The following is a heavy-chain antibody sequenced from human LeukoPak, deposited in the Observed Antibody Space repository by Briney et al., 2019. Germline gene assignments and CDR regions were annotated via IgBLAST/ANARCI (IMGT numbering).Heavy chain of an antibody. CDR1: GYTFSDYY. CDR2: ITPNSGGT. V-gene: IGHV1-2*02. D-gene: IGHD2-15*01. Sequence: ASVKVSCTAPGYTFSDYYIHWVRQAPGQGLEWMGWITPNSGGTKYAQRFQGRVTMTRDTSISTAYMDLSSLGSDDTAVFYCVRKSATRRTSEFDYWGQGTPVTVSS. J-gene: IGHJ4*02. CDR3: VRKSATRRTSEFDY.